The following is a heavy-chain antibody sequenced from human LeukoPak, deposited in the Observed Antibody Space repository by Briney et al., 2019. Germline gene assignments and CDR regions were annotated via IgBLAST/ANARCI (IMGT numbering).Heavy chain of an antibody. V-gene: IGHV1-18*01. J-gene: IGHJ6*03. CDR1: GYTFTSYG. Sequence: ASVKVSCKASGYTFTSYGISWVRQAPEQGLEWMGWISAYNGDTNYAQKFQGRVTITADKSTSTAYMELSSLRSEDTAVYYCAREPPVPDSSGDYYYYYMDVWGKGTTVTVSS. CDR2: ISAYNGDT. CDR3: AREPPVPDSSGDYYYYYMDV. D-gene: IGHD3-22*01.